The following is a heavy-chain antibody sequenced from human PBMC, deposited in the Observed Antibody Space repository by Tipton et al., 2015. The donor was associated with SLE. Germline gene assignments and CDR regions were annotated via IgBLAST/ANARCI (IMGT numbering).Heavy chain of an antibody. V-gene: IGHV4-59*12. J-gene: IGHJ3*02. D-gene: IGHD1-26*01. CDR1: GGSISSYY. CDR3: ARVGELLGAFDI. CDR2: IYYSGST. Sequence: TLSLTCTVSGGSISSYYWSWIRQPPGKGLEWIGYIYYSGSTNYNPSLESRVTISIDTSKNQFSLKLSSVTAADTAVYYCARVGELLGAFDIWGQGTMVTVSS.